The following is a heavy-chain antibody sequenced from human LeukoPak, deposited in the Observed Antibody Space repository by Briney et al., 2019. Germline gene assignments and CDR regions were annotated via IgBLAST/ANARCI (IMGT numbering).Heavy chain of an antibody. CDR3: AKDKAIVGATSCDY. CDR2: ISGSGGST. Sequence: GGSLRLSCAASGFTFSSYSMNWVRQAPGKGLEWVSGISGSGGSTFYADSVKGRFTISRDNSKNTLYLQMNSLRAEDTAVYYCAKDKAIVGATSCDYWGQGTLVTVSS. V-gene: IGHV3-23*01. D-gene: IGHD1-26*01. CDR1: GFTFSSYS. J-gene: IGHJ4*02.